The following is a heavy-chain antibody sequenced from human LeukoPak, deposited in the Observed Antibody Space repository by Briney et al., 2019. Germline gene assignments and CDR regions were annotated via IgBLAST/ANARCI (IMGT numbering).Heavy chain of an antibody. CDR2: MNPNSGNA. V-gene: IGHV1-8*01. D-gene: IGHD4-23*01. CDR1: GYTFTSYD. Sequence: ASVKVSCKASGYTFTSYDLNWVRQATGQGLEWIGWMNPNSGNAGYAQKFQGRVTLTRSTSISTAYMERRSLTSEDTAVYYCARDYGGSSGWFDPWGQGTLVTVSS. J-gene: IGHJ5*02. CDR3: ARDYGGSSGWFDP.